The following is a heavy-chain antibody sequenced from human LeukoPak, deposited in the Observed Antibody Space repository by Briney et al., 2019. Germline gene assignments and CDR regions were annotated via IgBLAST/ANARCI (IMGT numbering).Heavy chain of an antibody. D-gene: IGHD3-3*01. V-gene: IGHV1-2*02. CDR1: GYTFTGYY. J-gene: IGHJ4*02. Sequence: ASVKVSCKASGYTFTGYYMHWVRQAPGQGLEWMGWINPNSGGTNYAQKFQGRVTMARDTSISIAYMELSRLRSDDTAVYYCARGFNDFWSGYYSYWGQGTLVTVSS. CDR3: ARGFNDFWSGYYSY. CDR2: INPNSGGT.